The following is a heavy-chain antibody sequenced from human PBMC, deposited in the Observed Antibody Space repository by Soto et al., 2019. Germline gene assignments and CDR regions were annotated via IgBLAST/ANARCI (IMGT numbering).Heavy chain of an antibody. CDR3: AKDFQSGSSGYYKNYYYYYGMDV. J-gene: IGHJ6*02. V-gene: IGHV3-30*18. CDR2: ISYDGSNK. CDR1: GFTFSSYG. D-gene: IGHD3-22*01. Sequence: GGSLRLSCAASGFTFSSYGMHWVRQAPGKGLEWVAVISYDGSNKYYADSVKGRFTISRDNSKNTLYLQMNSLRAEDTAVYYCAKDFQSGSSGYYKNYYYYYGMDVWGQGTTVTVSS.